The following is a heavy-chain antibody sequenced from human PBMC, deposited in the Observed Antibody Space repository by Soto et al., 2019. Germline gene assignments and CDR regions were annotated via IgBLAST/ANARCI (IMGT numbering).Heavy chain of an antibody. V-gene: IGHV1-8*01. CDR3: PGNGGGLGL. CDR1: GYTFTNQE. CDR2: MSRGDANT. Sequence: QEQLVQSGAEVKKPGASVKVSGKASGYTFTNQEIAWVRQATGQGLEGVGWMSRGDANTVYAPKFKGRVTLTRDTSVNTAYMELRSLRFEDTAVYYCPGNGGGLGLWGEGTQVTVSS. D-gene: IGHD3-16*01. J-gene: IGHJ1*01.